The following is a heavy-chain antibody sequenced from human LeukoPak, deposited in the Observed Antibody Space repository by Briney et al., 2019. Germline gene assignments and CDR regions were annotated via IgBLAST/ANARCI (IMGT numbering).Heavy chain of an antibody. V-gene: IGHV3-21*01. D-gene: IGHD3-22*01. Sequence: PGGSLRLSCAASGFTFSSYSRNWVRQAPGKGLEWVSSISSSSSYLYYADSVKGRFTISRDNAKNSLYLQMNSLRAEDTAVYYCAREPLPQDYYDSSGYYENAFDIWGQGTMVTVSS. CDR3: AREPLPQDYYDSSGYYENAFDI. J-gene: IGHJ3*02. CDR1: GFTFSSYS. CDR2: ISSSSSYL.